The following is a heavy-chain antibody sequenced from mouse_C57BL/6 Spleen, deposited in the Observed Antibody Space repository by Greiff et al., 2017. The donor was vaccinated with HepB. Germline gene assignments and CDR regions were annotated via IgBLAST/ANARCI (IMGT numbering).Heavy chain of an antibody. Sequence: EVKLVESGEGLVKPGGSLKLSCAASGFTFSSYAMSWVRQTPEKRLEWVAYISSGGDYIYYADTVKGRFTISRDNARNTLYLQMSSLKSEDTDMYYCTREREYDYDERAFAYWGQGTLVTVSA. J-gene: IGHJ3*01. V-gene: IGHV5-9-1*02. CDR3: TREREYDYDERAFAY. D-gene: IGHD2-4*01. CDR1: GFTFSSYA. CDR2: ISSGGDYI.